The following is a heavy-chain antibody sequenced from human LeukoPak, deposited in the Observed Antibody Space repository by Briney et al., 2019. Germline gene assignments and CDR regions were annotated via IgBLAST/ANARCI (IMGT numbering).Heavy chain of an antibody. D-gene: IGHD1-26*01. V-gene: IGHV3-7*03. Sequence: GGSLRLSCAASGFTFSNYWITWVRQAPGKGLEWVANIKQDGSEEYYMDSVKGRFTISRDNAKNSLFLQMNSLRAEDTAVYYCARGDRVGVTTGHFDYWGQGTLVTVSS. CDR3: ARGDRVGVTTGHFDY. J-gene: IGHJ4*02. CDR2: IKQDGSEE. CDR1: GFTFSNYW.